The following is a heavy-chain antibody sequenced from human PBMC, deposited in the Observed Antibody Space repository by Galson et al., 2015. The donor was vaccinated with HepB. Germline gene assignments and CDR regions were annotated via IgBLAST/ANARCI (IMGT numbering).Heavy chain of an antibody. V-gene: IGHV1-58*01. Sequence: SVKVSCKASGFTFTSSAVQWVRQARGQRLEWIGWIVVGSGNTNYAQKFQERVTITRDMSTSTAYMELSSLRSEDTAVYYCAADRPAGGDNFDYWGQGTLVTVSS. D-gene: IGHD3-16*01. J-gene: IGHJ4*02. CDR1: GFTFTSSA. CDR3: AADRPAGGDNFDY. CDR2: IVVGSGNT.